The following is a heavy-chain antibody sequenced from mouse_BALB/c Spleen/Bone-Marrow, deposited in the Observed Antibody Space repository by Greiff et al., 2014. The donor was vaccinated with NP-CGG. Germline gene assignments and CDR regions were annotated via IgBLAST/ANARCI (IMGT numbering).Heavy chain of an antibody. Sequence: EVQLVESGAELVKPGASVKLSCTASGFNIKDTYMHWVKQRPEQGLEWIGRIDPANGNTKYDPKFQGKATITADTSSSTAYLQLSSLTSEDTAVYYCATYYYGSSWGFAYWGQGTLVTVSA. D-gene: IGHD1-1*01. CDR3: ATYYYGSSWGFAY. J-gene: IGHJ3*01. CDR2: IDPANGNT. V-gene: IGHV14-3*02. CDR1: GFNIKDTY.